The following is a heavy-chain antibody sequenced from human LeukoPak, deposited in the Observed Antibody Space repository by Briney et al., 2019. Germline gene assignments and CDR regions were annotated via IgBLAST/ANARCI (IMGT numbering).Heavy chain of an antibody. CDR2: INPSSGST. Sequence: GASVKVSCKASGYTFTSYYMHWVRQAPGQGLEWMGIINPSSGSTSYAQKFQGRVTMTRDTSTSTVYMELSSLRSEDTAVYYCARDGRTTAVGATTFDYWGQGTLVTVSS. D-gene: IGHD1-26*01. CDR1: GYTFTSYY. J-gene: IGHJ4*02. V-gene: IGHV1-46*01. CDR3: ARDGRTTAVGATTFDY.